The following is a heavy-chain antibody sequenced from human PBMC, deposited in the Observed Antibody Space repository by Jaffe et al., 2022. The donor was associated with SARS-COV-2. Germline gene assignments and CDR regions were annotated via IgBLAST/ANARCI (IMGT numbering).Heavy chain of an antibody. V-gene: IGHV3-23*01. CDR3: AKISAAGTFSHYYYYGMDV. D-gene: IGHD6-13*01. CDR1: GFTFSSYA. Sequence: EVQLLESGGGLVQPGGSLRLSCAASGFTFSSYAMSWVRQAPGKGLEWVSAISGSGGSTYYADSVKGRFTISRDNSKNTLYLQMNSLRAEDTAVYYCAKISAAGTFSHYYYYGMDVWGQGTTVTVSS. J-gene: IGHJ6*02. CDR2: ISGSGGST.